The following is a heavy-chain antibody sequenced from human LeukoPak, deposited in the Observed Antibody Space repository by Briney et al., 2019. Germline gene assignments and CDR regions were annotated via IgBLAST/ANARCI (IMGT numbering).Heavy chain of an antibody. CDR3: ARDGNFDY. J-gene: IGHJ4*02. CDR2: ISPNSGET. CDR1: GYTLTDYY. Sequence: ASVKVSCKASGYTLTDYYMHGVRQAPGQGLEWMGWISPNSGETSYAQKFQGRVTMTRDTSIRTVYMEVNSLRPDDTAVFYCARDGNFDYWGQGTLVTVSS. D-gene: IGHD1-1*01. V-gene: IGHV1-2*02.